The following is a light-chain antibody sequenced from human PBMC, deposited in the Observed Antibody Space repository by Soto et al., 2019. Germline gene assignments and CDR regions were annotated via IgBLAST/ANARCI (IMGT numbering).Light chain of an antibody. CDR1: QSVSSN. J-gene: IGKJ5*01. CDR2: GAS. CDR3: QQYNNWPPIT. V-gene: IGKV3-15*01. Sequence: EIVMTQSPATLSVSPGARATLSCRASQSVSSNLAWYQQQPGQAPRLLIYGASTRATGIPARFSGSGSGTEFTLTISSLQSEDFAVYYCQQYNNWPPITVGQGTRLEIK.